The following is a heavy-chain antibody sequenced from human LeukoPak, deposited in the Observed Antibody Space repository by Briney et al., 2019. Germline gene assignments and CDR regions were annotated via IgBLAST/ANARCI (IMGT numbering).Heavy chain of an antibody. CDR3: ARAYSETYGLGYYYMDV. D-gene: IGHD1-26*01. V-gene: IGHV3-48*04. CDR1: GFTFSSYA. J-gene: IGHJ6*03. CDR2: ISSSGSTI. Sequence: LPGGSLRLSCAASGFTFSSYAMNWVRQAPGKGLEWVSYISSSGSTIYYADSVKGRFTISRDNAKNSLYLQMNSLRAEDTAVYYCARAYSETYGLGYYYMDVWGKGTTVTISS.